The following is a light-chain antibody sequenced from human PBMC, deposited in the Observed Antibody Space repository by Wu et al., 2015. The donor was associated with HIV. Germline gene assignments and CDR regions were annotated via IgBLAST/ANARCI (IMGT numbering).Light chain of an antibody. Sequence: EIVLTQSPGTLSLSPGEGATLSCRASQSVTMNYLSWYQQRPGQAPRLLIYGASSRATDIPDRFSGSGSGTEFTLTISRLEPEDFAVYYCQQYGSSSFTFGPGTKVDIK. CDR3: QQYGSSSFT. V-gene: IGKV3-20*01. CDR1: QSVTMNY. J-gene: IGKJ3*01. CDR2: GAS.